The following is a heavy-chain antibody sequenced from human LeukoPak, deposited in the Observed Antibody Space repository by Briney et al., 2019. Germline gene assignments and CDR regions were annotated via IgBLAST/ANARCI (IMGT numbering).Heavy chain of an antibody. Sequence: GGSLRLSCAASGFTFSSYSMNWVRQAPGKGLEWVSSISSSSSYIYYADSVKGRFTISRDKAKNSLYLQMNSLRAEDTAVYYCARDARTVTTLFDYWGQGTLVTVSS. CDR1: GFTFSSYS. CDR3: ARDARTVTTLFDY. D-gene: IGHD4-17*01. J-gene: IGHJ4*02. V-gene: IGHV3-21*01. CDR2: ISSSSSYI.